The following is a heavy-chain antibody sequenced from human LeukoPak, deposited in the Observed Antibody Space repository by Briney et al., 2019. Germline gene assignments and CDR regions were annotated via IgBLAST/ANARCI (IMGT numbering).Heavy chain of an antibody. J-gene: IGHJ4*02. D-gene: IGHD2-8*01. Sequence: PGWSLRLSCAASGFTFDNNAMPWVRQAPGKGLEWVSSISWNSDNIDYADSVKGRFTISRDNAKNSLYLQMNSLRAEDTALYYCAKEGSDCTNGICRYFDYWGQGTLVTVSS. V-gene: IGHV3-9*01. CDR3: AKEGSDCTNGICRYFDY. CDR2: ISWNSDNI. CDR1: GFTFDNNA.